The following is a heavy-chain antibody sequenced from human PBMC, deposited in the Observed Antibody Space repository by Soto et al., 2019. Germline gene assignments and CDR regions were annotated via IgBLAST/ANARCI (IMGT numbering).Heavy chain of an antibody. V-gene: IGHV1-8*01. Sequence: ASVKVSCKASGYTFTSYDINWVRQATGQGLEWMGWMNPNSGNTGYAQKFQGRVTMTRNTSISTAYMELSSLRSEDTAVYYCARVSHVLRYFDWLSPHYYYGMDVWGQGTTVTV. CDR3: ARVSHVLRYFDWLSPHYYYGMDV. J-gene: IGHJ6*02. CDR2: MNPNSGNT. D-gene: IGHD3-9*01. CDR1: GYTFTSYD.